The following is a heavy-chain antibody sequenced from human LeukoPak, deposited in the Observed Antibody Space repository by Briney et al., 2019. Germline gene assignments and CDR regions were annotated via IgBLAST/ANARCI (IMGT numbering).Heavy chain of an antibody. Sequence: ASVKVSCKASGYTFTSYAMNWVRQAPGQGLEWMGWINTNTGNPTYAQGFTGRFVFSLDTSVSTAYLQISSLKAEDTAVYYCAREKAYYDFWSGHITEFDYWGQGTLVTVSS. D-gene: IGHD3-3*01. CDR3: AREKAYYDFWSGHITEFDY. V-gene: IGHV7-4-1*02. CDR2: INTNTGNP. CDR1: GYTFTSYA. J-gene: IGHJ4*02.